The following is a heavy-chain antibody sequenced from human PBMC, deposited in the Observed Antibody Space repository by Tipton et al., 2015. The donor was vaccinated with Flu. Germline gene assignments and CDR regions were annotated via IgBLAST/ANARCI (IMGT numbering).Heavy chain of an antibody. Sequence: LSLTCTVSGGSISSYYWSWIRQPPGKGLEWIGYIYYSGGTNYNPPLKSRVTISVDTSKNQFSLKLSSVTAADTAVYYCARLGPRRCSGGSCYVNWFDPWGQGTLVTVSS. J-gene: IGHJ5*02. CDR2: IYYSGGT. CDR1: GGSISSYY. V-gene: IGHV4-59*08. D-gene: IGHD2-15*01. CDR3: ARLGPRRCSGGSCYVNWFDP.